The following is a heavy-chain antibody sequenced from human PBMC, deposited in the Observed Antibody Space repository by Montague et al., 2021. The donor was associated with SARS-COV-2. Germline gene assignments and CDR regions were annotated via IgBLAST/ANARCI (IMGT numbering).Heavy chain of an antibody. D-gene: IGHD4-11*01. V-gene: IGHV4-38-2*02. CDR2: IYHSGST. Sequence: SETLSLTCTVSGYSISSGYYWGWIRQPPGKGLEWIGSIYHSGSTYYNPSLKSRVTISVDTSKSQFSLKLSSVTAADTAVYYRAVNSNYYYYYGMDVWGQGTTVTVSS. CDR1: GYSISSGYY. J-gene: IGHJ6*02. CDR3: AVNSNYYYYYGMDV.